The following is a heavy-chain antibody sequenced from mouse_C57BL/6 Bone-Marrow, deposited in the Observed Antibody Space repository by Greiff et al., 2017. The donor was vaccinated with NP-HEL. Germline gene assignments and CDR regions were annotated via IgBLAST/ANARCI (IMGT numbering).Heavy chain of an antibody. CDR1: GFNIKDDY. J-gene: IGHJ2*01. CDR3: TTYPLYDYRYFDY. Sequence: EVQLQQSGAELVRPGASVKLSCTASGFNIKDDYMHWVKQRPEQGLEWIGWIDPENGDTEYASKFQGKATITADTSSNTAYLQLSSLTSEDTAVYYCTTYPLYDYRYFDYWGQGTTLTVSS. D-gene: IGHD2-4*01. CDR2: IDPENGDT. V-gene: IGHV14-4*01.